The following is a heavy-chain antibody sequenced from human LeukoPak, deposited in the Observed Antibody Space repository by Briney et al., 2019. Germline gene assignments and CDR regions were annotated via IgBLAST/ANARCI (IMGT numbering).Heavy chain of an antibody. CDR2: IHTSGTT. Sequence: PSETLSLTCTVSGGSISSYFWSWIRQPAGKGLEWIGRIHTSGTTNYNPSFKSRVTMSMDTSKNQFSLKLSSVTAADTAVYYCARAHRYDYGDWFDPWGQGILVTVSS. D-gene: IGHD4-17*01. CDR1: GGSISSYF. V-gene: IGHV4-4*07. J-gene: IGHJ5*02. CDR3: ARAHRYDYGDWFDP.